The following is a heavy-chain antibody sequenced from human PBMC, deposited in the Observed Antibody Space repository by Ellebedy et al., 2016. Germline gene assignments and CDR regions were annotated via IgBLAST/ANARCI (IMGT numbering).Heavy chain of an antibody. CDR3: AREGHSSGHAGDFDV. V-gene: IGHV3-48*01. Sequence: GESLKISXAASGFTFSSYSMNWVRQAPGKGLEWVSYISSGSNTIYYADSVKGRFTISRDNPTNTVYLQMDSLRPEDAAVYYCAREGHSSGHAGDFDVWGQGTLVTVSS. CDR2: ISSGSNTI. D-gene: IGHD6-19*01. CDR1: GFTFSSYS. J-gene: IGHJ4*02.